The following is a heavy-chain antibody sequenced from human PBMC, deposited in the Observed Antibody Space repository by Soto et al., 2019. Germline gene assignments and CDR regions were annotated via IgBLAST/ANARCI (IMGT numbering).Heavy chain of an antibody. CDR3: VHHGGVPYYRDV. V-gene: IGHV4-4*02. J-gene: IGHJ4*02. CDR2: LFYSGST. CDR1: GGSLSSSNS. D-gene: IGHD2-8*01. Sequence: SQLLSLTCTVSGGSLSSSNSWRCVRQPPGQTLEWLGELFYSGSTKYTQSLSSRVTISADHSNNVFSLRLTSVTAADTPMYYCVHHGGVPYYRDVWGQGVLLSVSS.